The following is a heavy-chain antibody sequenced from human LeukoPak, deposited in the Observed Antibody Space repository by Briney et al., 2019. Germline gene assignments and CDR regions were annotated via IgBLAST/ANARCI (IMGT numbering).Heavy chain of an antibody. J-gene: IGHJ4*02. D-gene: IGHD4-17*01. CDR1: GFTFSSYA. V-gene: IGHV3-23*01. Sequence: GGSLRLSCAASGFTFSSYAMSWVRQAPGKGLEWVSAISGSGGGTYYADSVKGRFTISRDNSKDTVYLQMKSLRAEDTALYYCARPSVXGHYGXFXYWGQGTLVTVS. CDR2: ISGSGGGT. CDR3: ARPSVXGHYGXFXY.